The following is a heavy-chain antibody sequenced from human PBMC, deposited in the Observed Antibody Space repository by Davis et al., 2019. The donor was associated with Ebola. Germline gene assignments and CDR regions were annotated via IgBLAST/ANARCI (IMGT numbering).Heavy chain of an antibody. D-gene: IGHD3-22*01. Sequence: ASVKVSCKASGYTFTGYYMHWVRQAPGQGLEWMGWISAYNGNTNYAQKLQGRVTMTTDTSTSTAYMELRSLRSDDTAVYYCARDGVITPFDYWGQGTLVTVSS. J-gene: IGHJ4*02. V-gene: IGHV1-18*04. CDR2: ISAYNGNT. CDR3: ARDGVITPFDY. CDR1: GYTFTGYY.